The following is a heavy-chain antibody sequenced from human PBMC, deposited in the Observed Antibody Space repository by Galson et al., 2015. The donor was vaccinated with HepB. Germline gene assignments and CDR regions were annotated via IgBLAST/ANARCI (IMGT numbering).Heavy chain of an antibody. D-gene: IGHD6-13*01. V-gene: IGHV3-73*01. CDR1: GFTFSGSA. CDR3: LRLGDLSGYSSS. CDR2: IRSKDSDYAT. Sequence: SLRLSCAASGFTFSGSAIHWVRQASGKGPEWVGRIRSKDSDYATAYAASLKGRFTISRDDSKNTAYLHMYSLKTEDTAVYYCLRLGDLSGYSSSWGQGTLVTVSS. J-gene: IGHJ4*02.